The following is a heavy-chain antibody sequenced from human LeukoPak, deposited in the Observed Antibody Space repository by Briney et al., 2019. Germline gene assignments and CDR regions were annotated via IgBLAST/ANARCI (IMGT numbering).Heavy chain of an antibody. CDR3: ARYVVGGGLDP. Sequence: ASVNVSCKASGYTFTSYYMHWVRQAPGQGLEWMGIINPSGGSTSYAQKFQGRVTMTRDTSTSTVYMELSSLRSEDTAVYYCARYVVGGGLDPWGQGTLVTVSS. CDR1: GYTFTSYY. V-gene: IGHV1-46*01. J-gene: IGHJ5*02. CDR2: INPSGGST. D-gene: IGHD4-23*01.